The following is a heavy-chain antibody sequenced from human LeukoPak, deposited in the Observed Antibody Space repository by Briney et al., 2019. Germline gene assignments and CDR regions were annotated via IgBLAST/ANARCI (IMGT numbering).Heavy chain of an antibody. D-gene: IGHD3-10*01. J-gene: IGHJ4*02. CDR3: ARGGNYGSGTYTAFDY. Sequence: GASVKVSCKASGYTFTGYYMHRVRQAPGQGLQWMGWINPNSGDTHFPQKFQGRVTMTTDTSITTAYMELSRLRSDDTAVYYCARGGNYGSGTYTAFDYWGQGALVTVSS. V-gene: IGHV1-2*02. CDR1: GYTFTGYY. CDR2: INPNSGDT.